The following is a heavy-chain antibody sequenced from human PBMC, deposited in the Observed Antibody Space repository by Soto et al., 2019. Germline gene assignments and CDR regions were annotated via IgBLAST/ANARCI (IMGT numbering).Heavy chain of an antibody. V-gene: IGHV3-30*03. D-gene: IGHD2-2*01. Sequence: QVQLVESGGCVVQPGRSLRLSCAASGFTFSSYGMHWVRQAPGKGLEWVAVISYDGSNKYYADSVKGRFTISRDNSKNALYLQMNSPGPEDTAVYYCATGDIVVVPAAIFYWGQGTLVTVSS. CDR3: ATGDIVVVPAAIFY. J-gene: IGHJ4*02. CDR1: GFTFSSYG. CDR2: ISYDGSNK.